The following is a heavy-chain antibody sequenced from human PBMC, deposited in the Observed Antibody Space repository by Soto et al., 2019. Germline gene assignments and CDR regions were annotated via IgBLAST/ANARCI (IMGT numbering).Heavy chain of an antibody. CDR1: GYTFTSYS. D-gene: IGHD3-10*01. V-gene: IGHV1-3*01. Sequence: ASVKVSCKASGYTFTSYSMHWVLQAPGQRLEWMGWINAGNGNTKYSQKFQGRVTITRDTSASTAYMELSSLRSEDTAVYYCARGVLLDWFDPWGQGTLVTVSS. CDR3: ARGVLLDWFDP. CDR2: INAGNGNT. J-gene: IGHJ5*02.